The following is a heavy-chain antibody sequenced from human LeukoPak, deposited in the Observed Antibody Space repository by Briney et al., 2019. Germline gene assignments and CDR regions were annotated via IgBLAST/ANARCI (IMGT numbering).Heavy chain of an antibody. CDR1: GFTFSSYA. CDR3: ARYFTAMVTNDAFDI. V-gene: IGHV3-23*01. Sequence: GGSLRLSCAASGFTFSSYAMSWVRQAPGKGLEWVSAISGSGGSTYYADSVKGRFTISRDNSKNTLYLQMNSLRAEDTAVYYCARYFTAMVTNDAFDIWGQGTMVTVSS. J-gene: IGHJ3*02. CDR2: ISGSGGST. D-gene: IGHD5-18*01.